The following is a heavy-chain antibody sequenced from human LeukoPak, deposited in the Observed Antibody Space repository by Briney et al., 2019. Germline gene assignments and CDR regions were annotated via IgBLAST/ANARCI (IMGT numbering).Heavy chain of an antibody. CDR2: IIPIFGTA. J-gene: IGHJ6*02. CDR1: GGTFSSYA. V-gene: IGHV1-69*01. Sequence: SVKVSCKASGGTFSSYAISWVRQAPGQGLEWMGGIIPIFGTANYAQKFQGRVTITADESTSTAYMELSSLRSEDTAVYYCARGFGSGYDFPTYYSGMDVWGQGTTVTVAS. CDR3: ARGFGSGYDFPTYYSGMDV. D-gene: IGHD5-12*01.